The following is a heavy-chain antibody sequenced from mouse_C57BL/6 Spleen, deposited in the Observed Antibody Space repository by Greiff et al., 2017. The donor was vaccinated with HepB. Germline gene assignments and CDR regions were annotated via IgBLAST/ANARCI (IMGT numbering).Heavy chain of an antibody. J-gene: IGHJ3*01. D-gene: IGHD2-1*01. CDR2: ILPGSGST. CDR3: ARSSYYGNHEGFAY. CDR1: GYTFTGYW. V-gene: IGHV1-9*01. Sequence: VQRVESGAELMKPGASVKLSCKATGYTFTGYWIEWVKQRPGHGLEWIGEILPGSGSTNYNEKFKGKATFTADTSSNTAYMQLSSLTTEDSAIYYGARSSYYGNHEGFAYWGQGTLVTVSA.